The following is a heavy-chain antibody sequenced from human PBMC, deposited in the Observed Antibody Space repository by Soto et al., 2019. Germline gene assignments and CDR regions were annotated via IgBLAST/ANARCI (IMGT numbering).Heavy chain of an antibody. D-gene: IGHD5-18*01. CDR1: GYTFTSYY. J-gene: IGHJ5*02. V-gene: IGHV1-46*01. CDR2: INPIGGST. Sequence: ASVKVSCNASGYTFTSYYMHWVRQAPGQGLEWMGIINPIGGSTSYAQKFQGTVIMTRDTSTSTVYMELSSLGSWGKALYYRVHVYPSDTRYGYVANNCFDPWGQGTLVTVSS. CDR3: VHVYPSDTRYGYVANNCFDP.